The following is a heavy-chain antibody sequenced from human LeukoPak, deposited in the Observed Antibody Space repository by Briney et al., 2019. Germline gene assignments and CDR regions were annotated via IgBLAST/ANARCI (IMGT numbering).Heavy chain of an antibody. V-gene: IGHV3-7*01. CDR1: GFTFSSYR. CDR2: IKQDGSEK. Sequence: PGGSLRLSCAASGFTFSSYRMSWVRQAPGKGLEWVANIKQDGSEKYYVDSVKGRFTISRDNAKNSLYLQMNSLRAEDTAVYYCARDRVVVVPAAQANYYYYGMDVWGQGTTVTVSS. J-gene: IGHJ6*02. CDR3: ARDRVVVVPAAQANYYYYGMDV. D-gene: IGHD2-2*01.